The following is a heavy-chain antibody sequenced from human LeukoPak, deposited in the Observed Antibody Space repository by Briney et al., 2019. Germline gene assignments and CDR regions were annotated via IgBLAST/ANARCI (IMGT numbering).Heavy chain of an antibody. V-gene: IGHV3-7*04. D-gene: IGHD3-10*01. Sequence: GGSLRLSCAASGFTLSNYWMTWVRQAPGKGLEWVANIKQDGSEKNYVDSVKGRFTISRGNAKNSLYLQMNSLRVEDTAVYYCARGHSAYWGQGTLVTVSS. J-gene: IGHJ4*02. CDR2: IKQDGSEK. CDR1: GFTLSNYW. CDR3: ARGHSAY.